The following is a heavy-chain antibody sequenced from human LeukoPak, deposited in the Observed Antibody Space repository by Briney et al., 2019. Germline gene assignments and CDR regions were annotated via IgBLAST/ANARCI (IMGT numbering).Heavy chain of an antibody. J-gene: IGHJ5*02. CDR1: GFTFSSYA. Sequence: GGSLRLSCAASGFTFSSYAMSWVRQAPGKGLEWVSAISGSGGSTYYADSVKGRFTISRDNSKNTLCLQMNSLRAEDTAVYYCAKFHIGGYSYGRNNWFDPWGQGTLVTVSS. CDR2: ISGSGGST. V-gene: IGHV3-23*01. D-gene: IGHD5-18*01. CDR3: AKFHIGGYSYGRNNWFDP.